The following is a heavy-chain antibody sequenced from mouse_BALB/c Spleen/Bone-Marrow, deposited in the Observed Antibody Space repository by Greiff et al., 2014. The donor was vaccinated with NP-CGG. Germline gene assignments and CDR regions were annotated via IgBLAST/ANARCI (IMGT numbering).Heavy chain of an antibody. CDR2: IGTGRGT. CDR1: GFSLKNYG. V-gene: IGHV2-9*02. D-gene: IGHD2-1*01. Sequence: VHLVESGPGLVASSQSLSITCTVSGFSLKNYGVHWVRQPPGKGLEWLGVIGTGRGTNYNSALMSRLSISKDNSKSQVFLKMNSLQTDDTAMYYCARDRAYGNWYFDVWGAGTTVTVSS. CDR3: ARDRAYGNWYFDV. J-gene: IGHJ1*01.